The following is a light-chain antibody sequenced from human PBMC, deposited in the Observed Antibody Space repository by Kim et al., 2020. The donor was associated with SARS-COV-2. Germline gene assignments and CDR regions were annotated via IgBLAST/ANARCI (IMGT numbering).Light chain of an antibody. CDR2: DAS. CDR1: QSVSSY. J-gene: IGKJ2*01. CDR3: QQRGT. V-gene: IGKV3-11*01. Sequence: PATLSLSPGERATLSCRASQSVSSYLAWYQQKPGQAPRLLIYDASNRATGIPARFSGSGSGTDFTLTISSLEPEDFAVYYCQQRGTFGQGTKLEIK.